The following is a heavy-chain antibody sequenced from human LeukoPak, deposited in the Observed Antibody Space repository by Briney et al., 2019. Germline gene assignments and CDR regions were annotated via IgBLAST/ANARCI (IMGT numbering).Heavy chain of an antibody. Sequence: PSETLSLTCTVSGGSISSSSYDWGWLRQPPGRGRGWIESIYYSGITYYNPSLKSRVTISVDTSKTHFSLKLSSVTAADTAVYYCARDYLHFWSAPCGFDPWGQGTLVTVSS. CDR3: ARDYLHFWSAPCGFDP. J-gene: IGHJ5*02. V-gene: IGHV4-39*07. CDR1: GGSISSSSYD. D-gene: IGHD3-3*02. CDR2: IYYSGIT.